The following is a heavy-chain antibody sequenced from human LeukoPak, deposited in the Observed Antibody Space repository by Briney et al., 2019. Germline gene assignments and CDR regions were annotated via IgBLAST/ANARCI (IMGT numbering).Heavy chain of an antibody. V-gene: IGHV1-2*02. J-gene: IGHJ5*02. D-gene: IGHD5-18*01. CDR2: INPDSGGT. Sequence: ASVKVSCKASGYTFTGYYMHWVRQAPGQGLEWMGWINPDSGGTNYAQKFQGRVTMTRDTSISTAYMELSRLRSDDTAVYYCARDIVMVTYWFDPWGQGTLVTVSS. CDR1: GYTFTGYY. CDR3: ARDIVMVTYWFDP.